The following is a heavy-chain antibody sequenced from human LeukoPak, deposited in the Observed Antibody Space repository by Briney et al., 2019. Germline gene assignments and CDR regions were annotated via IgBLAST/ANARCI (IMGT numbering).Heavy chain of an antibody. CDR1: GFTFSSYG. D-gene: IGHD4-23*01. CDR3: ARDYGGSSPFDY. CDR2: IRSDGSNK. Sequence: PGGSLRLSCAASGFTFSSYGMHWVRQAPGKGLEWVAFIRSDGSNKYYADSVKGRFTISRDNAKNSLYLHMNSLRAEDTAVYYCARDYGGSSPFDYWGQGTLVTVSS. J-gene: IGHJ4*02. V-gene: IGHV3-33*01.